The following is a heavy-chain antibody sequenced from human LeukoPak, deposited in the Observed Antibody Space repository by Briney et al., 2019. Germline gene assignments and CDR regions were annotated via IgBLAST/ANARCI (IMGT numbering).Heavy chain of an antibody. Sequence: SETLSLTCTVSGGSISSYYWSWIRQPPGKGLEWIGYIYYSGSTNYNPSLKSRVTISVDTSNNQFSLKLSSVTAADTAVYYCARGAEIEYSSSSGWFDPWGQGTLVTVSS. D-gene: IGHD6-6*01. CDR1: GGSISSYY. CDR2: IYYSGST. CDR3: ARGAEIEYSSSSGWFDP. V-gene: IGHV4-59*01. J-gene: IGHJ5*02.